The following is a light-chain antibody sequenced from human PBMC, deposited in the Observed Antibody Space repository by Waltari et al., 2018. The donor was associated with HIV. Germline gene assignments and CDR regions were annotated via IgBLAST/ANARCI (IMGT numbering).Light chain of an antibody. CDR1: QCIKNY. J-gene: IGKJ2*01. CDR3: QQYDNLLMYT. Sequence: DIQMTQSPSSLSACVGDRVTITCQASQCIKNYLNWYQQRPGKAPKLLIYDASNLKTGVPSRFSGSGSGTDFTFTISGLQPEDVATYYCQQYDNLLMYTFGQGTKVEIK. V-gene: IGKV1-33*01. CDR2: DAS.